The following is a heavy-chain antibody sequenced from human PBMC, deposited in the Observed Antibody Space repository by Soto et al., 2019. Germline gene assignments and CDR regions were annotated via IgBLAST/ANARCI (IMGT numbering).Heavy chain of an antibody. V-gene: IGHV3-30*18. Sequence: QVQLVESGGGVVQPGRSLRLPCAVSGFTFSSYGMHWVRQAPGKGLEWVAVISYDGSNEYYADSVRGRFTISRDKSKNTLYLQMNSLRAEDTAVYSCAKDQGPGRPTYDIYLLFDYGGQGTLVTVSS. CDR3: AKDQGPGRPTYDIYLLFDY. J-gene: IGHJ4*02. D-gene: IGHD3-9*01. CDR2: ISYDGSNE. CDR1: GFTFSSYG.